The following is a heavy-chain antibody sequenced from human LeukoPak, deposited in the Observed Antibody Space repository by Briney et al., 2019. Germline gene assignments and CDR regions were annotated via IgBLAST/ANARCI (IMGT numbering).Heavy chain of an antibody. V-gene: IGHV1-69*13. D-gene: IGHD2-15*01. CDR3: ASGSIGYCSGGSCYYYYYYGMDV. Sequence: AASVKVSCKASGGTFSSYAISWVRQAPGQGLEWMGGIIPIFGTANYAQKFQGRVTITADESTSTAYMELSSLRSEDTAVYYCASGSIGYCSGGSCYYYYYYGMDVWGKGTTVTVSS. CDR1: GGTFSSYA. J-gene: IGHJ6*04. CDR2: IIPIFGTA.